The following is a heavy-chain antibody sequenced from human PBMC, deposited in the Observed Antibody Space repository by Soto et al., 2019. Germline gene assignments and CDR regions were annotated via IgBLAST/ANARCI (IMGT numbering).Heavy chain of an antibody. D-gene: IGHD3-3*01. CDR3: ARDLADFWSGYEPYYYYYMDV. CDR1: GYTFTSYA. CDR2: INAGNGNT. Sequence: GASVKVSCKASGYTFTSYAMHWVRQAPGQRLEWMGWINAGNGNTKYSQKFQGRVTITRDTSASTAYMELSSLRSEDTAVYYCARDLADFWSGYEPYYYYYMDVWGKGTTVTVSS. J-gene: IGHJ6*03. V-gene: IGHV1-3*01.